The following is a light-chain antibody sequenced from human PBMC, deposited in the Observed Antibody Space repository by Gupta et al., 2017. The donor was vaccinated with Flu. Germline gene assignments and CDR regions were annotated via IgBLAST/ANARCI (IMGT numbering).Light chain of an antibody. CDR3: QQYNNWPPPA. CDR1: QSVSSN. J-gene: IGKJ1*01. V-gene: IGKV3-15*01. Sequence: EIVMTQSPATLSVSPGERATLSCRASQSVSSNLAWYQQKPGQAPRLLIYGASTRDTGIPARFSGSGSGTEFTLTISSRQSEDFAVYYCQQYNNWPPPAFGQGTKVEIK. CDR2: GAS.